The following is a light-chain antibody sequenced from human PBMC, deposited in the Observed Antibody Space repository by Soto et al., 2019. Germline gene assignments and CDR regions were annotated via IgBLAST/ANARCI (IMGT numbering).Light chain of an antibody. Sequence: QAVVTQEPSLTVSPGGTVTLTCASSTGAVTSGYYPNWFQQKPGQAPRSLIYSIGYKHSWTPARFSGSLLGGKAALTLSGVQPEDEAEYYCLLYYGGAQVFGGGTQLTVL. CDR2: SIG. J-gene: IGLJ2*01. V-gene: IGLV7-43*01. CDR1: TGAVTSGYY. CDR3: LLYYGGAQV.